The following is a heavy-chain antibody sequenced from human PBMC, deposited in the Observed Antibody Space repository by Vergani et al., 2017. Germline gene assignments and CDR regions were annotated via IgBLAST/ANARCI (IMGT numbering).Heavy chain of an antibody. J-gene: IGHJ6*02. CDR2: ITGRSHTI. D-gene: IGHD4-17*01. Sequence: EVHLEESGGDLVQPGGSLRLSCAASGFTFNNYRMNWVRQAPGKGLEWVSHITGRSHTIHYADSVKGRFSISRDNAKNSLYLQMNSLRAEDTAVYYCARYGTPSTVTTWYYYYNGMDVWGQGTTVTVSS. V-gene: IGHV3-48*04. CDR1: GFTFNNYR. CDR3: ARYGTPSTVTTWYYYYNGMDV.